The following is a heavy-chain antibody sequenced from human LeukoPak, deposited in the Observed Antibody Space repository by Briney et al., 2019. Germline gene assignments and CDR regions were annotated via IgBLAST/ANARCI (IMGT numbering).Heavy chain of an antibody. CDR1: GFTFSTYG. D-gene: IGHD7-27*01. Sequence: GGSPRLSCAASGFTFSTYGMHWVRQTPGKGLEWVAFIRYDGSNKYFADSVKGRFTISRDNSKNTLYLQMNSLRSEDTAVYYCARDAPRGEGQDYWGQGTLVTVSS. V-gene: IGHV3-30*02. CDR2: IRYDGSNK. CDR3: ARDAPRGEGQDY. J-gene: IGHJ4*02.